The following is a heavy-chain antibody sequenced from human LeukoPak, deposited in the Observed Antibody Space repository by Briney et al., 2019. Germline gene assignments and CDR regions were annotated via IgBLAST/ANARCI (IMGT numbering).Heavy chain of an antibody. V-gene: IGHV4-30-4*01. J-gene: IGHJ4*02. D-gene: IGHD3-10*01. CDR3: ARDEAETFGESFY. CDR2: ISYNGIT. Sequence: ETSETLSLTCTVSGGSTSGGNYCWTWIRQPPGKGLEWIGCISYNGITYYNPSLKSRLTISVATSTNQFSLDLSSVTAADTAVYYCARDEAETFGESFYWGQGTLVTVSS. CDR1: GGSTSGGNYC.